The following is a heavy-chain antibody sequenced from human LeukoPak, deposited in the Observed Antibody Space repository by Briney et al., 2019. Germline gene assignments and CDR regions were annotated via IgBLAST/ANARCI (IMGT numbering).Heavy chain of an antibody. D-gene: IGHD4-23*01. V-gene: IGHV1-8*01. J-gene: IGHJ3*02. CDR2: MNPNSGNT. CDR1: GYTFTSYD. Sequence: ASVKVSCKASGYTFTSYDINWVRQATGLGLEWMGWMNPNSGNTGYAQKFQGRVTMTRNTSISTAYMELSSLRSEDTAVYYCARADAGNLDAFDIWGQGTMVTVSS. CDR3: ARADAGNLDAFDI.